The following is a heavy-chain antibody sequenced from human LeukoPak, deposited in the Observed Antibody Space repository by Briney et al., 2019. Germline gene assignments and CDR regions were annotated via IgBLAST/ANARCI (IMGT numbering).Heavy chain of an antibody. CDR2: MYYSGST. J-gene: IGHJ3*02. Sequence: SETLSLTCTVSGGSISSSSYYWGWIRQPPGKGLEWIGSMYYSGSTYYNPSLKSRVTISVDTSKNQFSLKLSSVTAADTAVYYCAREITVIGAFDIWGQGTMVTVSS. CDR1: GGSISSSSYY. CDR3: AREITVIGAFDI. D-gene: IGHD4-11*01. V-gene: IGHV4-39*07.